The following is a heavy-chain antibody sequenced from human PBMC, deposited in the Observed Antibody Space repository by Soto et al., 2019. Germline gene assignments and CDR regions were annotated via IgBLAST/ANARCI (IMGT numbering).Heavy chain of an antibody. CDR1: GGSISSGDYY. J-gene: IGHJ4*02. D-gene: IGHD4-17*01. CDR3: ARGGGATVVTSDDTPFDY. CDR2: IYYSGST. Sequence: QVQLQESGPGLVKPSQTLSLTCTVSGGSISSGDYYWSWIRQPPGKGLEWIGYIYYSGSTYYNPSLKSRVTISVEPSKNQFSLKLSSVTAADTAVYYCARGGGATVVTSDDTPFDYWGQGTLVTVSS. V-gene: IGHV4-30-4*01.